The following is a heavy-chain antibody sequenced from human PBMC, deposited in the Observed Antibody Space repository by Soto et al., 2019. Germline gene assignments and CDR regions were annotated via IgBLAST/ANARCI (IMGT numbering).Heavy chain of an antibody. CDR1: GYTFTTYA. V-gene: IGHV1-3*04. CDR3: ARDSPSGPPLFCGGVCSIDH. CDR2: INTSNGKP. Sequence: ASVKVSCKAPGYTFTTYAMHWVRPAPGQRLELIGWINTSNGKPQHSTKLQVRVTITSDTSATTAYKKLSSLRSEDTAVYYCARDSPSGPPLFCGGVCSIDHWDQGTLVTVSS. J-gene: IGHJ5*02. D-gene: IGHD2-21*02.